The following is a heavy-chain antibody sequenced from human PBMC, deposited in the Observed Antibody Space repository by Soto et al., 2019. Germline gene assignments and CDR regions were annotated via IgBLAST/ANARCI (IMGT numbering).Heavy chain of an antibody. V-gene: IGHV3-66*01. CDR3: TRDRGDYCDGGGCSGYYFES. CDR2: LYSGGS. CDR1: GFTVGTNY. J-gene: IGHJ4*02. D-gene: IGHD2-15*01. Sequence: GGSLRLSCAASGFTVGTNYMSWVRQAPGKGLEWVSILYSGGSKYADSVKGRFTISRDNSKNTLYLQMHSLRSEDTAVYYCTRDRGDYCDGGGCSGYYFESWGQGTLVTVSS.